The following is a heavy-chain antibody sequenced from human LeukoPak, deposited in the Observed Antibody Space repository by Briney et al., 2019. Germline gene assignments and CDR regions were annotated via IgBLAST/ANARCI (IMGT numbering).Heavy chain of an antibody. CDR2: IKGDGTST. V-gene: IGHV3-74*01. CDR3: ASGTASCY. Sequence: GGSLRLSCAASGFTFSSYWMHWVRQVPGKGLVWVSRIKGDGTSTSYADSVKGRFTISRDNAKNTLYLQMNSLRAEDTAVYYCASGTASCYWGQGTLVTVSS. J-gene: IGHJ4*02. CDR1: GFTFSSYW.